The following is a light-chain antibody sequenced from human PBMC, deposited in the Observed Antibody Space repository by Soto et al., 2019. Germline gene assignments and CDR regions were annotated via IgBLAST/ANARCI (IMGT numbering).Light chain of an antibody. V-gene: IGKV3-11*01. J-gene: IGKJ1*01. CDR2: DAS. CDR3: QQRRYWPLT. CDR1: QSVSSY. Sequence: EIVLTQSPAILSISPGERATLSCRASQSVSSYFAWYQQKPGQAPRLLIYDASNRATGVPARFSGSGSETDFTLTISSLEPEDFAFYYCQQRRYWPLTFGQGTKVESK.